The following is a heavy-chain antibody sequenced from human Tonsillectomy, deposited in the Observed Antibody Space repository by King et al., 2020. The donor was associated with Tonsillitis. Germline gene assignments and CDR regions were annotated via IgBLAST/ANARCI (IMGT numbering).Heavy chain of an antibody. CDR3: VRFSIHIVWGSPCDC. CDR1: GFTFSSYW. Sequence: VQLVESGGGLIQPGESLRLSCVASGFTFSSYWMTWVRQAPGKGLEWVANIKQDGSETYYVDSVKGRFTISRDNANNSLYLQMNSLRAEDTAVYFCVRFSIHIVWGSPCDCWGQGTLVTVSS. D-gene: IGHD3-16*01. CDR2: IKQDGSET. V-gene: IGHV3-7*01. J-gene: IGHJ4*02.